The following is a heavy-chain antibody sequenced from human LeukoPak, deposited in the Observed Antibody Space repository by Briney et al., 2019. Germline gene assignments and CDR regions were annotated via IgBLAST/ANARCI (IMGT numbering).Heavy chain of an antibody. D-gene: IGHD6-13*01. CDR3: TRLYSSSLKGGMDV. CDR1: GFTFSGSA. Sequence: PGGSLKLSCAASGFTFSGSAMHWVRQASGKGLEWVGRIRSKANSYATAYAASVKGRFTIYRDDSKNTAYLQMNSLKTEDTAVYYCTRLYSSSLKGGMDVWGQGTTVTVSS. J-gene: IGHJ6*02. CDR2: IRSKANSYAT. V-gene: IGHV3-73*01.